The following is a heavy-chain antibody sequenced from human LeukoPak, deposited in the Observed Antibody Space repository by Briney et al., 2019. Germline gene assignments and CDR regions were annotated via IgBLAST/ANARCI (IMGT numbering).Heavy chain of an antibody. D-gene: IGHD4-17*01. J-gene: IGHJ4*02. CDR2: VDSGGSST. Sequence: GGSLRLSCAASGFTFSAYWMHWVRQAPGKGLVWVSRVDSGGSSTSYADSVKGRFTISRDNAKNTLYLQMNSLRAEDTAVYYCARAAGTGGDHVQVDYWGQGTLVTVSS. CDR3: ARAAGTGGDHVQVDY. V-gene: IGHV3-74*01. CDR1: GFTFSAYW.